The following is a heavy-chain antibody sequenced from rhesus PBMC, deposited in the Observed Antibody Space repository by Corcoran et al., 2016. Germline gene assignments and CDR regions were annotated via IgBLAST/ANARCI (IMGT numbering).Heavy chain of an antibody. CDR3: ARTKWNDVALDV. Sequence: QVTLKESGPALVKPTQTLTLTCALSGFSINPAETGVGWIRQPTGKTREWLANISWNDRKYYRTSLKSRLTISKDTSNNNVILTMTNMDPVDTATYYCARTKWNDVALDVWGRGVLVTVSS. V-gene: IGHV2-95*01. CDR1: GFSINPAETG. J-gene: IGHJ5-2*02. D-gene: IGHD1-7*02. CDR2: ISWNDRK.